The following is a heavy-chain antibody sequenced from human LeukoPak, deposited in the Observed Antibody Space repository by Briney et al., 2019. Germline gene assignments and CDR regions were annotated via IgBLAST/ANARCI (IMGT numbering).Heavy chain of an antibody. J-gene: IGHJ4*02. Sequence: SETLSLTCTVSGGSISSGGYYWGWIRQPPGKGLEWIVTIYYSGSTNYNPSLKSRVTISVDTSKNQFSLRLSSVTAADTAVYYSARLASGSYGPLTPFDYWGQGTPVTVSS. CDR1: GGSISSGGYY. CDR2: IYYSGST. D-gene: IGHD1-26*01. CDR3: ARLASGSYGPLTPFDY. V-gene: IGHV4-39*07.